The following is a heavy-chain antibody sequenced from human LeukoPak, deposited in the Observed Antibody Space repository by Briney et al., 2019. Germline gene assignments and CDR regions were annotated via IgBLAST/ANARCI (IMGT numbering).Heavy chain of an antibody. J-gene: IGHJ4*02. V-gene: IGHV4-30-4*07. Sequence: PSETLSLTCTVSGGSISSGGYSWSWIRQPPGKGLEWIGYIYYSGSTYYNPSLKSRVTISVDTSKNQFSLKLSSVTAADTAVYYCARVNPHVDYFDYWGQGTLVTVSS. CDR2: IYYSGST. CDR1: GGSISSGGYS. D-gene: IGHD3-16*01. CDR3: ARVNPHVDYFDY.